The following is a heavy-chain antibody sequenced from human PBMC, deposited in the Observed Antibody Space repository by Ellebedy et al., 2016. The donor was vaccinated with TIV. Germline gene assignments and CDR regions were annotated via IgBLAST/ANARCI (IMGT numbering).Heavy chain of an antibody. CDR1: GYTFTSYH. V-gene: IGHV1-46*01. CDR2: INSSGGYT. CDR3: ARDPQGRDNWFDP. Sequence: AASVKVSCKTSGYTFTSYHIHWVRQAPGQGLEWMGIINSSGGYTNYAQKFQGRVTMTRDTSTSTVYMELSSLRSEDTAVYYCARDPQGRDNWFDPWGQGTLVTVSS. J-gene: IGHJ5*02.